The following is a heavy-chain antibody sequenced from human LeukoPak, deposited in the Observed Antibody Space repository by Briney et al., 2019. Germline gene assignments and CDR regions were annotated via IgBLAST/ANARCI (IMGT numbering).Heavy chain of an antibody. D-gene: IGHD2-15*01. V-gene: IGHV3-49*03. CDR1: GFTFGDYG. J-gene: IGHJ4*02. Sequence: GGSLRLSCTASGFTFGDYGMSWFRQAPGKGLEWVGFIRSKAYGGTTEYAASVKGRFTISRDDSKSIAYLQMNSLKTEDTAVYYCSRGHCSGGSCYFDFDYRGQGTLVTVSS. CDR3: SRGHCSGGSCYFDFDY. CDR2: IRSKAYGGTT.